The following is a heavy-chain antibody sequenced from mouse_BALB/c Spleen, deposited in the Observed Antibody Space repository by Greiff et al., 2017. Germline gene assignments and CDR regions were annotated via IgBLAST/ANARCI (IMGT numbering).Heavy chain of an antibody. CDR3: AREDYAWFAY. CDR2: ISNLAYSI. Sequence: EVQGVESGGGLVQPGGSRKLSCAASGFTFSDYGMAWVRQAPGKGPEWVAFISNLAYSIYYADTVTGRFTISRENAKNTLYLEMSSLRSEDTAMYYCAREDYAWFAYWGQGTLVTVSA. J-gene: IGHJ3*01. V-gene: IGHV5-15*02. D-gene: IGHD1-1*02. CDR1: GFTFSDYG.